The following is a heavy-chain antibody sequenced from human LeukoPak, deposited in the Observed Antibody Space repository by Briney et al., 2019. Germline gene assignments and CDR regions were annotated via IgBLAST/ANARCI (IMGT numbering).Heavy chain of an antibody. V-gene: IGHV3-23*01. Sequence: GGSLRLSCTASGFTFRNYVMSWVRQAPGKGLEWVSSIRSSGDDTSSADSVKGRFTIFRDNSKSTLYLQMNSLRAEDTAIYYCAKVRPPPGSGWYGGDDYWGQGTLVTVSS. J-gene: IGHJ4*02. CDR1: GFTFRNYV. CDR3: AKVRPPPGSGWYGGDDY. D-gene: IGHD6-19*01. CDR2: IRSSGDDT.